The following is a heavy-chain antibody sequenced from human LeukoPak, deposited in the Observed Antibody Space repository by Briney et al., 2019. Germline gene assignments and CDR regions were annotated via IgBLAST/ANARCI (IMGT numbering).Heavy chain of an antibody. CDR3: ARDGADCGGDCYSLVY. CDR2: INPSGGST. CDR1: GYTFTSYD. D-gene: IGHD2-21*02. V-gene: IGHV1-46*01. J-gene: IGHJ4*02. Sequence: GASVKVSCKASGYTFTSYDINWVRQATGQGLEWMGIINPSGGSTSYAQKFQGRVTMTRDTSTSTVYMELSSLRSEDTAVYYCARDGADCGGDCYSLVYWGQGTLVTVSS.